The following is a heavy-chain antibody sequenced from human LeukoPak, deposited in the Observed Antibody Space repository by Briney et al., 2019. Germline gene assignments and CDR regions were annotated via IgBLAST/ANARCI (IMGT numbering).Heavy chain of an antibody. Sequence: SETLSLTCTVSGGSISSYYWSWIRQPPGKGLEWIGYIYHSGSTNYNPSLKSRVTISVDTSKNQFSLKLSSVTAADTAVYYCARDLMIARGKSAFDIWGQGTMVTVSS. D-gene: IGHD3-22*01. CDR1: GGSISSYY. V-gene: IGHV4-59*12. CDR2: IYHSGST. J-gene: IGHJ3*02. CDR3: ARDLMIARGKSAFDI.